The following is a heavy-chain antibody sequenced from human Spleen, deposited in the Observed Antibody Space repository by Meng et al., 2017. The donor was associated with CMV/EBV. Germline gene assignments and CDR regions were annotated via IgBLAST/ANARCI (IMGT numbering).Heavy chain of an antibody. CDR2: IRDSGGST. D-gene: IGHD3-3*01. J-gene: IGHJ6*02. CDR3: AKGHTYYDCSSGYSAAYYFYGMEV. CDR1: GFSFSNHE. V-gene: IGHV3-23*01. Sequence: GGSLRLSCAASGFSFSNHEMTWVRQVPGKGPEWVSGIRDSGGSTFYADPVKGRFTISRGNSQNTRYLQTNSLRVEDTALYYCAKGHTYYDCSSGYSAAYYFYGMEVWGQGNTVTVSS.